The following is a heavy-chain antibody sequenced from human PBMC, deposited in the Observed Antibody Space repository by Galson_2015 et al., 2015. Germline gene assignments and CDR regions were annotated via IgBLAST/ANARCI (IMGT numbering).Heavy chain of an antibody. CDR1: GFTFSVYS. CDR2: ISSSSNYI. J-gene: IGHJ4*02. Sequence: SLRLSCAASGFTFSVYSMNWVRQAPGKGLEWVSSISSSSNYIYYADSVKGRFTISRDNAKNSLYLQMNSLRAEDTAVYYCARVPTVVQGDWGQGTLVTVSS. V-gene: IGHV3-21*01. D-gene: IGHD3-10*01. CDR3: ARVPTVVQGD.